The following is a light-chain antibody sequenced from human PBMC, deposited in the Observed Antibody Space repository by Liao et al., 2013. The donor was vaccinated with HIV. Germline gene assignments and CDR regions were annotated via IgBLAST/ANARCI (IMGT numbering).Light chain of an antibody. V-gene: IGLV3-25*02. CDR3: QVWDSSRDQYV. J-gene: IGLJ1*01. CDR2: KDS. Sequence: SYELTQPPSVSVSPGQTARIACSGDALPNQYAYWYQQKPGQAPVLVISKDSDRPSGIPERFSGSTSGNTATVTIARVEAGDEADYYCQVWDSSRDQYVFGGGTKVTVL. CDR1: ALPNQY.